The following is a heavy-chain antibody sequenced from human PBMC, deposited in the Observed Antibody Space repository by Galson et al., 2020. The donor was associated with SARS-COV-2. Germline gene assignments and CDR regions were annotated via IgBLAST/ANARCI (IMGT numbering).Heavy chain of an antibody. V-gene: IGHV3-11*01. CDR2: IYSSGRTI. CDR1: GFTFSDYY. J-gene: IGHJ5*02. Sequence: GESLKISCTASGFTFSDYYMSWIRQAPGKGLEWVSYIYSSGRTIYYADSVKGRFTISRDNAKSSLYLQMNSLRAEDTAIYYCARGRGSGYYGSKTDYNPYNCFDPWGQGTLVTVSS. CDR3: ARGRGSGYYGSKTDYNPYNCFDP. D-gene: IGHD3-10*01.